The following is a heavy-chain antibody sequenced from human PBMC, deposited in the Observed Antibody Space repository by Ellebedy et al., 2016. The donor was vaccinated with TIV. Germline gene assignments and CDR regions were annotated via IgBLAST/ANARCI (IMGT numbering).Heavy chain of an antibody. V-gene: IGHV4-59*08. J-gene: IGHJ4*02. CDR3: ARLFSSSWTAYYFDY. CDR2: IYHSGST. D-gene: IGHD6-13*01. Sequence: SETLSLTCTVSGGSISSYYWSWIRQPPGKGLEWIGYIYHSGSTNYNPSLKSRVTMSADTSQNQFSLRLSSVTAADTAVYYCARLFSSSWTAYYFDYWGQGTLVTVSS. CDR1: GGSISSYY.